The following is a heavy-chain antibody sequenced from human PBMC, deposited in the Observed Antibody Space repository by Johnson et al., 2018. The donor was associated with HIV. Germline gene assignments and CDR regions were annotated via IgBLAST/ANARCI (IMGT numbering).Heavy chain of an antibody. Sequence: VQLVESGGGLVQPGGSLRLSCAASGFTVSSNYMSWVRQAPGKGLEWVSVIYSGGNTYYADSVKGRFTISIDNSKNTLSLQMNSLRVEDTAVYYCAREARILVVEPSDAFDIWGQGTMVTVSS. J-gene: IGHJ3*02. CDR3: AREARILVVEPSDAFDI. V-gene: IGHV3-66*01. CDR2: IYSGGNT. CDR1: GFTVSSNY. D-gene: IGHD3-22*01.